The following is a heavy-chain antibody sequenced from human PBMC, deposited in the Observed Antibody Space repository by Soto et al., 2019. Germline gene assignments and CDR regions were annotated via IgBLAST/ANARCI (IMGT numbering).Heavy chain of an antibody. D-gene: IGHD5-12*01. J-gene: IGHJ6*02. V-gene: IGHV1-69*12. CDR2: IIALFGTA. CDR1: GGTFSSYA. CDR3: ARDEGRGYGAGYYGMDV. Sequence: QVQLVQSGAEVKKPGSSVKVSCKASGGTFSSYAISWVRQAPGQGLEWRGGIIALFGTANYAQKFQGRVTITADESKSTADMELSSLRSEETAGYYCARDEGRGYGAGYYGMDVCGQGTTVTVSS.